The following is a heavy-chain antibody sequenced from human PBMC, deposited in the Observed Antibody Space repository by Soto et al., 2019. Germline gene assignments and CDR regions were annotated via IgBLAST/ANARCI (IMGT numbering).Heavy chain of an antibody. V-gene: IGHV1-24*01. CDR2: LDPEDGET. J-gene: IGHJ4*02. CDR3: ATRGGFFGVVIPFDY. CDR1: GYTLTELS. D-gene: IGHD3-3*01. Sequence: GASVKVSCKVSGYTLTELSMHWVRQAPGKGLEWMGGLDPEDGETIYAQKFQGRVTMTEDTSTDTAYMELSSLRSEDTAVYYCATRGGFFGVVIPFDYWGQGTLVTVSS.